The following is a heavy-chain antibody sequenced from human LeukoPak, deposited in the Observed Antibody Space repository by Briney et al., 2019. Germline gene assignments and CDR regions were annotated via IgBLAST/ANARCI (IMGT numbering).Heavy chain of an antibody. J-gene: IGHJ4*02. V-gene: IGHV3-74*01. CDR2: INNDGSST. CDR1: GFTFSSYW. CDR3: TREVQAAGKTLDY. Sequence: GGSLRLSSAAPGFTFSSYWMHWVRQVPGKGLVWVSRINNDGSSTTYADSVKGRFTNSRDNANNTLYLQMNSLRAEDTAVYYCTREVQAAGKTLDYWGQGTLITVSS. D-gene: IGHD6-13*01.